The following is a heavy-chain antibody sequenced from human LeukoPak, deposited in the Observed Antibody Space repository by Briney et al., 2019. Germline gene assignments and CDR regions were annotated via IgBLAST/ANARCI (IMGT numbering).Heavy chain of an antibody. Sequence: GGSLRLSCAASGFTFSSYWMHWVRQAPGKGLVWVSRIDSDGSSTSYADSVKGRFTISRDNTKNTLFLQMNSLRAEDAAVYYCARDGAGSGHDVDYWGQGTLVTVSS. D-gene: IGHD5-12*01. CDR3: ARDGAGSGHDVDY. CDR2: IDSDGSST. J-gene: IGHJ4*02. CDR1: GFTFSSYW. V-gene: IGHV3-74*01.